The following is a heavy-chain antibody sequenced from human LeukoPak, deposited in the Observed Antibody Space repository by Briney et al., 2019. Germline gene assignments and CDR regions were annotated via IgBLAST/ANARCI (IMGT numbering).Heavy chain of an antibody. CDR1: GFTFSTYW. CDR2: IRPEGTTT. CDR3: ARYLDWILFDY. D-gene: IGHD3-9*01. J-gene: IGHJ4*02. Sequence: AGSLRLSCAASGFTFSTYWMHWVRQAPGKGLVWVARIRPEGTTTAYADSVKGRFTISRDNAKNTLFLQMNSLSAEDTAVYYCARYLDWILFDYWGQGTLVTVSS. V-gene: IGHV3-74*03.